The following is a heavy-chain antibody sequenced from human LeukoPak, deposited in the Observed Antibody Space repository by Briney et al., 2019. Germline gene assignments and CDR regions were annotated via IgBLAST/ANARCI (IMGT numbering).Heavy chain of an antibody. Sequence: SETLSLTCTVSGGSISSGDYYWSWIRQHPGKGLEWIGYIYYSGSAYYNPSLKSRVTISVDTSKNQFSLKLSSVTAADTAVYYCARSPRVPLRRYCSSTSCYEWGFDPWGQGTLVTVSS. V-gene: IGHV4-31*03. CDR1: GGSISSGDYY. D-gene: IGHD2-2*01. CDR2: IYYSGSA. CDR3: ARSPRVPLRRYCSSTSCYEWGFDP. J-gene: IGHJ5*02.